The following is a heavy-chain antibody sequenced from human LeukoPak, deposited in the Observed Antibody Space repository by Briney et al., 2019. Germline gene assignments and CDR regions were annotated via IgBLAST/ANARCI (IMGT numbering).Heavy chain of an antibody. Sequence: SETLSLTCTVSGGSISSYFWSWIRQPPGKGLEWIGYISYSGSTNYNPSLTSRVTISVDTSKSQFSLKLSSVTAADTAVYYCARRSGGLGWYFDLWGRGTLVTVSS. CDR1: GGSISSYF. J-gene: IGHJ2*01. D-gene: IGHD3-10*01. CDR3: ARRSGGLGWYFDL. V-gene: IGHV4-59*08. CDR2: ISYSGST.